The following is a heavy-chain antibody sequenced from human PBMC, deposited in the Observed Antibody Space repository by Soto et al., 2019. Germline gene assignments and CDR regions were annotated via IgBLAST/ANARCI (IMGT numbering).Heavy chain of an antibody. CDR1: GGSISSYY. J-gene: IGHJ6*02. Sequence: SETLSLTCTVSGGSISSYYWCWIRQRPGKGLEWIGYIYYSGSTNYNPSLKSRVTISVDTSKNQFSLKLSSVTAADTAVYYCARGRLDDFWSGYYYGMDVWGQGTTVTVSS. D-gene: IGHD3-3*01. CDR2: IYYSGST. CDR3: ARGRLDDFWSGYYYGMDV. V-gene: IGHV4-59*08.